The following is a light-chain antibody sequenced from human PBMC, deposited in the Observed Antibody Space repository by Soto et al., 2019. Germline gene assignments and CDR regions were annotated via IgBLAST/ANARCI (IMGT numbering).Light chain of an antibody. Sequence: EIVLTQSPGTLSLSPGERATLSCRASQSINSRYLAWYQQKPGQAPRLLIYGASSRATGIPDGFSGSGFGTGFTLTISRLVPEDFAVYYCQEYGSSPGLTFGPGTKVDIK. CDR1: QSINSRY. V-gene: IGKV3-20*01. CDR2: GAS. J-gene: IGKJ3*01. CDR3: QEYGSSPGLT.